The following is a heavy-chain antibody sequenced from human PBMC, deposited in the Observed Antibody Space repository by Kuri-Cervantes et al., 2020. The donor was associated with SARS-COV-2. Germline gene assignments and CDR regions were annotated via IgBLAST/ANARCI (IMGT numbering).Heavy chain of an antibody. D-gene: IGHD6-19*01. CDR2: INTNTGNP. V-gene: IGHV7-4-1*02. CDR1: GGTFSSYA. CDR3: ARDQEQQWLVRYYGMDV. J-gene: IGHJ6*02. Sequence: ASVKVSCKASGGTFSSYAISWVRQAPGQGLEWMGWINTNTGNPTYAQGFTGRFVFPLDTSVSTAYLQISSLKAEDTAVYYCARDQEQQWLVRYYGMDVWGQGTTVTVSS.